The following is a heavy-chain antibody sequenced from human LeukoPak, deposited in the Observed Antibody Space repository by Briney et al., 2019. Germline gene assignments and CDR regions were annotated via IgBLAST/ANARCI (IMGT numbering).Heavy chain of an antibody. Sequence: GGSLRLSCAASGFTLSSYWMHWVRQGPGKGLEWVSVIYSGCSTYYADSVKGRFTISRDKSENTVDLQMNSLRAEDTAVYYCVREWRSVARLDYYYGMDVWGQGTTVTVS. CDR1: GFTLSSYW. V-gene: IGHV3-53*01. CDR3: VREWRSVARLDYYYGMDV. J-gene: IGHJ6*02. CDR2: IYSGCST. D-gene: IGHD2-15*01.